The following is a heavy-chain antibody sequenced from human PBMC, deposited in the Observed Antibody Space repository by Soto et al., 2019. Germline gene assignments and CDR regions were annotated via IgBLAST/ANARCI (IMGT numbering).Heavy chain of an antibody. CDR2: ISHTATET. CDR3: ARVGYGVSLGQGFDP. Sequence: QGQLMESGGGVVLPGKSLRLSCAASGSPFSGYAMHWVRQAPGTGLEWVASISHTATETFYADSVKGRFTISRDDSKKMVFLQMNNLGPADTAVYHCARVGYGVSLGQGFDPWGQGTLVTVSS. D-gene: IGHD3-16*01. J-gene: IGHJ5*02. CDR1: GSPFSGYA. V-gene: IGHV3-30-3*01.